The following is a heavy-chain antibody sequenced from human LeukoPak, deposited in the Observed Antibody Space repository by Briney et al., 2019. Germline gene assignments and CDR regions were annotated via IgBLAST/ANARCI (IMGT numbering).Heavy chain of an antibody. CDR2: IWYDGSNK. V-gene: IGHV3-33*01. J-gene: IGHJ4*02. Sequence: PGGSLRLSCAASGFTFSSYGMHWVRQAPGKRLEWVAVIWYDGSNKYYADSVKGRFTISRDNSKNTLYLQMHSLTAEDTAVYYCATHLGGYCSSTSCYVVWGQGTLVTVSS. CDR1: GFTFSSYG. CDR3: ATHLGGYCSSTSCYVV. D-gene: IGHD2-2*01.